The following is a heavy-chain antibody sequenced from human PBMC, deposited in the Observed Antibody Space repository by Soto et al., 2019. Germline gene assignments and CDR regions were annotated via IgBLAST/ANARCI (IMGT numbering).Heavy chain of an antibody. J-gene: IGHJ6*02. CDR2: IYWDDDK. CDR1: GFSLSTSGVG. V-gene: IGHV2-5*02. Sequence: QITLKESGPPLVKPTQTLTLTCTFSGFSLSTSGVGVAWIRQPPGKALEWLALIYWDDDKRYRPSLETRLTIPNDTSKNQVVLTMTNVDSVDTATYYCAYLPCSGGSCYWFSYSGMDVWGQGTTVIVSS. CDR3: AYLPCSGGSCYWFSYSGMDV. D-gene: IGHD2-15*01.